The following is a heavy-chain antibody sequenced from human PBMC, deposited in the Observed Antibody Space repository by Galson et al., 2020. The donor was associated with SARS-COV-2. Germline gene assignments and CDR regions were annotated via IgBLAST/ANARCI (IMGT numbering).Heavy chain of an antibody. J-gene: IGHJ2*01. Sequence: GGSLRLSCAASGFTFSDYYMSWIRQAPGKGLEWVLYISSSSSYTNYADSVKGRFTISRDNAKNSLYLQMNSLRAEDTAVYYCARDMGPSTYGDYVNWYFDLWGRGTLVTVSS. CDR3: ARDMGPSTYGDYVNWYFDL. CDR1: GFTFSDYY. V-gene: IGHV3-11*06. D-gene: IGHD4-17*01. CDR2: ISSSSSYT.